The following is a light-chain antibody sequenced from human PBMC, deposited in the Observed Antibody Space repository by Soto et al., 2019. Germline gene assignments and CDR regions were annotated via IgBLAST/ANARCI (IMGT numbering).Light chain of an antibody. CDR2: DVN. Sequence: QSALTQPASVSGSPGQSITLSCTGTSSDIGDYDYVSWYQRHPGKAPKLIIYDVNNRPSGVSDRFSGSKSGNTASLTISGLQAEDEADYYCTSYSSGSTHVIVGGGTKLTVL. V-gene: IGLV2-14*03. J-gene: IGLJ2*01. CDR1: SSDIGDYDY. CDR3: TSYSSGSTHVI.